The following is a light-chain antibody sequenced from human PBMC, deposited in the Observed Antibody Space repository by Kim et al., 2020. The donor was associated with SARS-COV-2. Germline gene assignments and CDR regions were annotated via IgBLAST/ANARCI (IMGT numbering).Light chain of an antibody. Sequence: LSPRERATLSCRASQCVSNYLAWYQQTPGQAPRLLIYDASNRATGIPARFSGSGSRTDFTLTISSLEPEDFAVYYCQQRANWSLTFGQGTRLEIK. J-gene: IGKJ5*01. CDR3: QQRANWSLT. CDR2: DAS. CDR1: QCVSNY. V-gene: IGKV3-11*01.